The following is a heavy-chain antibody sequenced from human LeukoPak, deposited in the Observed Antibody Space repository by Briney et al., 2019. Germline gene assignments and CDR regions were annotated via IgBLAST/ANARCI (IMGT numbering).Heavy chain of an antibody. CDR1: GGSISSYY. D-gene: IGHD6-25*01. CDR2: IYYSGST. J-gene: IGHJ4*02. Sequence: SETLSLTCTVSGGSISSYYWSWIRQPPGKGLEWIGYIYYSGSTNYNPSLKSRVTISVGTSKNQFSLKLSSVTAADTAVYYCARGLIAAGDFDYWGQGTLVTVSS. CDR3: ARGLIAAGDFDY. V-gene: IGHV4-59*01.